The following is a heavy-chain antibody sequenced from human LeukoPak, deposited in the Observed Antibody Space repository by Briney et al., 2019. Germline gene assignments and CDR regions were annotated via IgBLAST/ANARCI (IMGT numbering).Heavy chain of an antibody. J-gene: IGHJ6*02. CDR3: ARDLWYYDSHYGMDV. CDR2: ISSSSSYI. Sequence: GGSLRLSCAASGFTFSSYSMNWVRQAPGKGLEWVSSISSSSSYIYYADSVKGRFTISRDNAKNSLYLQMNSLRAEDTAVYYCARDLWYYDSHYGMDVWGQGTTVTVSS. V-gene: IGHV3-21*01. CDR1: GFTFSSYS. D-gene: IGHD3-3*01.